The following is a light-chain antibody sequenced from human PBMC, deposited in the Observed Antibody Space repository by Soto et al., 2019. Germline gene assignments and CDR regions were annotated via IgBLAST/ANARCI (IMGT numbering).Light chain of an antibody. J-gene: IGKJ2*01. CDR2: AAS. CDR3: QQYYSYPRT. Sequence: ALRMTQSPSSFSASTGDRVTITCRASQGIRSYLAWYQQKPGKAPKLLIYAASTLQSGVPSRFSGSGSGTDFTLTITYLQSEDFATYYCQQYYSYPRTFGQGTKLEIK. CDR1: QGIRSY. V-gene: IGKV1-8*01.